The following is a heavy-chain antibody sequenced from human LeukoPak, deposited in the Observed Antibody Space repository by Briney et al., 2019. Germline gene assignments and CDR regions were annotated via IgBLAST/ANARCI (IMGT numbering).Heavy chain of an antibody. CDR1: GFTFSSYS. V-gene: IGHV3-21*06. J-gene: IGHJ4*02. CDR2: ISGSSYYI. CDR3: ARAISVLRGVNYFDL. D-gene: IGHD3-10*01. Sequence: GGSLRLSCAASGFTFSSYSMNWVRQAPGKGLEWVSSISGSSYYIYYADSVKGRSTISRENVKSSLYLQMNSLRAGDTAVYYCARAISVLRGVNYFDLWGQGTLVTVSS.